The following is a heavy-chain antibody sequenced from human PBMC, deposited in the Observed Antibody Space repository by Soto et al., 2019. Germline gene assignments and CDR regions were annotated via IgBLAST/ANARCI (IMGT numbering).Heavy chain of an antibody. J-gene: IGHJ6*02. D-gene: IGHD3-10*01. CDR2: IYYSGST. Sequence: KTSETLSLTCTVSGGSISSGGYYWSWIRQHPGKGLEWIGYIYYSGSTYYNPSLKSRVTISVDTSKNQFSLKLSSVTAADTAVYYCARVRMVRGVLGLDYYGMDVWGQGTTVTVSS. CDR3: ARVRMVRGVLGLDYYGMDV. CDR1: GGSISSGGYY. V-gene: IGHV4-31*03.